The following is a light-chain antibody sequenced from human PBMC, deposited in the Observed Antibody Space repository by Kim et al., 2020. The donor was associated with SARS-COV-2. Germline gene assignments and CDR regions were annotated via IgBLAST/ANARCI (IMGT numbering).Light chain of an antibody. Sequence: QSVLTQPLSASGTPGQRVTISFSGSTSNIGRNGVNWYQQLPGTTPKLLIYYDNQRPSGVPDRFSGSKSGASASLAISGLQSEDEADYYCAVWDDSLNGRVFGGGTQLTVL. CDR1: TSNIGRNG. CDR3: AVWDDSLNGRV. CDR2: YDN. J-gene: IGLJ3*02. V-gene: IGLV1-44*01.